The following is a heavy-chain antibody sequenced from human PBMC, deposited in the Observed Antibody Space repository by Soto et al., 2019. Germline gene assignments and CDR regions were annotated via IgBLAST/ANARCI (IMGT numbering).Heavy chain of an antibody. J-gene: IGHJ4*02. Sequence: QVQLQESGPGLVKPSQTLSLTCTVSGGSITSAGYYWTWIRQHPGKGLEWIACIYYSGTTSYSPSLRSRLTISVDTSKSQFALKLTSVTAADTAVYYCASENQRVPLGSYFDSWGQGTLVTVSS. V-gene: IGHV4-31*03. CDR2: IYYSGTT. CDR3: ASENQRVPLGSYFDS. CDR1: GGSITSAGYY.